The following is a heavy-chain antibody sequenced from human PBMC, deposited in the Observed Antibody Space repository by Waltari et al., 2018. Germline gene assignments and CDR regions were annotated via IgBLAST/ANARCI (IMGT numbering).Heavy chain of an antibody. V-gene: IGHV1-69*15. J-gene: IGHJ4*02. D-gene: IGHD3-9*01. CDR3: AREYDILTGYYTHFDY. CDR2: IIPIFGTA. Sequence: QVQLVQSGAEVKKPGSSVKVYCKASGGTFSSYAISWVRQAPGQGLEGMGRIIPIFGTANYAQKFQGRVTITADESTSTAYMELSSLRSEDTAVYYCAREYDILTGYYTHFDYWGQGTLVTVSS. CDR1: GGTFSSYA.